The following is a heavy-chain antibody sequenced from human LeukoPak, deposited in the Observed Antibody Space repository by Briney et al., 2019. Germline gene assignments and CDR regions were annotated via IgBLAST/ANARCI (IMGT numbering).Heavy chain of an antibody. V-gene: IGHV4-30-2*01. CDR2: ISQSGST. CDR1: GGSVSSGGFS. CDR3: VRAWDY. J-gene: IGHJ4*02. Sequence: PSETLSLTCAVSGGSVSSGGFSWGWIRQPPGKGLEWIGYISQSGSTHYNPSLKSQVTISLDRSKNQFSLKLSSVTAADTAVYYCVRAWDYWGQGTLVTVSS.